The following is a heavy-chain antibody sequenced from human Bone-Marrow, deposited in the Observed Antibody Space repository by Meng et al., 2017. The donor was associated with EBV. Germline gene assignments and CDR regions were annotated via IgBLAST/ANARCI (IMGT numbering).Heavy chain of an antibody. V-gene: IGHV4-34*01. CDR2: INHSGST. CDR3: ARPYYYGSGGNY. Sequence: QVQLQQWGAGLLKPSEXLSLTCAVYGGSFSGYYRSWIRQPPGKGLEWIGEINHSGSTNYNPSLKSRVTISVDTSKNQFSLKLSSGTAADTAVYYCARPYYYGSGGNYWGQGTLVTVSS. J-gene: IGHJ4*02. CDR1: GGSFSGYY. D-gene: IGHD3-10*01.